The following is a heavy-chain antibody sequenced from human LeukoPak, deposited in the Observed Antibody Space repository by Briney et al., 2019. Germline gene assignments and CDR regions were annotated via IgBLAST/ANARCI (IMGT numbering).Heavy chain of an antibody. V-gene: IGHV3-33*01. CDR2: IWSHGRSE. Sequence: RRSLRLSCAASGFTFSNYGIHWVRQAPGKGLEWVSVIWSHGRSEYYADSVKGRFTISRDNSKNTVSLQMNSLRAEDTAVYYCARDIDTSSHYGWFDPWGQGTLVIVSS. J-gene: IGHJ5*02. CDR1: GFTFSNYG. CDR3: ARDIDTSSHYGWFDP. D-gene: IGHD3-22*01.